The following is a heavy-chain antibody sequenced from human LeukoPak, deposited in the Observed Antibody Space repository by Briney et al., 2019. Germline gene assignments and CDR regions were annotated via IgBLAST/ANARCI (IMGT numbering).Heavy chain of an antibody. J-gene: IGHJ5*02. D-gene: IGHD6-19*01. V-gene: IGHV4-38-2*02. CDR1: GGSIRSYY. CDR3: ARTTYSSGGNWFDP. Sequence: SETLSLTCTVSGGSIRSYYWGWIRQPPGKGLEWIGSIYHSGSTYYNPSLKSRVTISVDTSKNQFSLKLSSVTAADTAVYYCARTTYSSGGNWFDPWGQGTLVTVSS. CDR2: IYHSGST.